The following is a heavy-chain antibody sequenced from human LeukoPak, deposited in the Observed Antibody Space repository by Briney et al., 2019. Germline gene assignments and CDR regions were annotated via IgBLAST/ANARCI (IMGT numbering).Heavy chain of an antibody. J-gene: IGHJ4*02. Sequence: PSETLSLTCTVSGGSISSYYWSWIRQPPGKGLEWIGEINHSGSTNYNPSLKSRVTISVDTSKNQFSLKLSSVTAADTAVYYCARGIGYSYGPLGYWGQGTLVTVSS. CDR2: INHSGST. D-gene: IGHD5-18*01. CDR3: ARGIGYSYGPLGY. V-gene: IGHV4-34*01. CDR1: GGSISSYY.